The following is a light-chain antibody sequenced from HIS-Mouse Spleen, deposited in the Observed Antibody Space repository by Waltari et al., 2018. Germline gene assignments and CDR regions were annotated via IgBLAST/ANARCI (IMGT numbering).Light chain of an antibody. CDR1: NIGSKS. CDR2: DDS. J-gene: IGLJ2*01. V-gene: IGLV3-21*03. CDR3: QVWDSSSDHVV. Sequence: SYVLTQPPSVSVAPGKTARITCGGNNIGSKSVHWYQQKPGQAPVLVVYDDSDRPSGCPERFSGSNSGNTATLTISRVEAGDEADYYCQVWDSSSDHVVFGGATKLTVL.